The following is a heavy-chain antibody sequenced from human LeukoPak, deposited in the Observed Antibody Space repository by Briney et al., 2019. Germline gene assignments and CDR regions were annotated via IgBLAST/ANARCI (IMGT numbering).Heavy chain of an antibody. CDR1: GYTFTSYY. V-gene: IGHV1-46*01. CDR3: ARDRAARLKSYYYYYMDV. CDR2: INPSGGST. Sequence: ASVKVSCKASGYTFTSYYMHWVRQAPGQGLEWMGIINPSGGSTSYAQKFQGRVTMTRDMSTSTVYMELSSLRSEDTAVYYCARDRAARLKSYYYYYMDVWGKGTTVTISS. J-gene: IGHJ6*03. D-gene: IGHD6-6*01.